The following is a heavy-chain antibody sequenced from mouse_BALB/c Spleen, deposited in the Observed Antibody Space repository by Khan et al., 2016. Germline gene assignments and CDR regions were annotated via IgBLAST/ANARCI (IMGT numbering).Heavy chain of an antibody. Sequence: QVQLKESGPGLVAPSQSLSITCTVSGFSLTNSGVHWIRQPPGKGLEWLGVIWPGGRTDYNSALMSRLSITKDNSQNQVFLKMISLQTDDTAMYYCARDDQDYDAWFASWGQGTLVIVSA. CDR1: GFSLTNSG. J-gene: IGHJ3*01. D-gene: IGHD2-4*01. V-gene: IGHV2-9*02. CDR2: IWPGGRT. CDR3: ARDDQDYDAWFAS.